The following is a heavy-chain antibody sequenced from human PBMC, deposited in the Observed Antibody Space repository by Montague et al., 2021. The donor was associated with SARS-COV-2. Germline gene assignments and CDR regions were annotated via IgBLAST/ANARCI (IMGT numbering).Heavy chain of an antibody. Sequence: SETLSLTCSVSGDSITNHYWSWIRQPAGKGLEWIGRMHFTGKTNFSLFFSSRLTMSADTSKNQFSLKLTSMAAADTAMYFCARDRFDFGAGRQGTIDFWGQGTLVTVSS. CDR1: GDSITNHY. J-gene: IGHJ4*02. D-gene: IGHD3-10*01. CDR3: ARDRFDFGAGRQGTIDF. V-gene: IGHV4-4*07. CDR2: MHFTGKT.